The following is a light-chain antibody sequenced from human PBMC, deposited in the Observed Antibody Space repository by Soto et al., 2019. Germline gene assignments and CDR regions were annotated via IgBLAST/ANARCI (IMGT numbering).Light chain of an antibody. CDR3: QQYKTYWT. J-gene: IGKJ1*01. V-gene: IGKV1-5*03. CDR2: RAS. Sequence: DIKMTQSPSAMTASVGDRVNITCRASQSVNSWVAWYQQKSGKAPNLLIYRASTLENGVPLRFSGSGSETEFTLTISSLQPEDSATYYCQQYKTYWTFGQGTKVDIK. CDR1: QSVNSW.